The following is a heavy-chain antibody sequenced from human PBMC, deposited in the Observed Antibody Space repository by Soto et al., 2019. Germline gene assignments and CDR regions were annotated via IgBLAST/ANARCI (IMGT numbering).Heavy chain of an antibody. Sequence: EVQLLESGGGLVQPGGSLRLSCAASGFTFSSYAMSWVRQAPGKGLEWVSAISGSGGSTYYADSVKGRFTISRDNSKNTLYLQMNSLRAEDTAVYYCAKEGVGGADDEIYYYYCYMDVWGKGTTVTVSS. V-gene: IGHV3-23*01. CDR2: ISGSGGST. CDR3: AKEGVGGADDEIYYYYCYMDV. CDR1: GFTFSSYA. J-gene: IGHJ6*03. D-gene: IGHD3-10*01.